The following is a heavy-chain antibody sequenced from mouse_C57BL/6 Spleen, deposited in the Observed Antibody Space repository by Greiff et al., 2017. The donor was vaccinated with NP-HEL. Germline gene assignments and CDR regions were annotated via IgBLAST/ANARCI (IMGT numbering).Heavy chain of an antibody. V-gene: IGHV1-69*01. CDR1: GYTFTSYW. D-gene: IGHD2-14*01. CDR3: ASVRRGYAMDY. J-gene: IGHJ4*01. Sequence: QVQLQQSGAELVMPGASVKLSCKASGYTFTSYWMHWVKQRPGQGLEWIGEIDPSDSYTNYNQKFKGKSTLTVDKSSSTAYMQLSSLTSEDSAVYYCASVRRGYAMDYWGQGTSVTVSS. CDR2: IDPSDSYT.